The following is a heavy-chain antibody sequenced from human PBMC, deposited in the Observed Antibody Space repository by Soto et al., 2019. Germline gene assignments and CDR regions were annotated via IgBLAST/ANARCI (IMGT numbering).Heavy chain of an antibody. J-gene: IGHJ4*02. D-gene: IGHD5-12*01. CDR3: ARYRLKYKGYDGYDWPLED. CDR2: IKEDGSER. Sequence: AGGSLRLSCAASGFTFSAYWMSWVRQAPGKGLEWVANIKEDGSERYYVDSVKGRFTISRDNAKKSLELQMNSLRAEDTAVYYCARYRLKYKGYDGYDWPLEDWGQGTLVTVSS. V-gene: IGHV3-7*03. CDR1: GFTFSAYW.